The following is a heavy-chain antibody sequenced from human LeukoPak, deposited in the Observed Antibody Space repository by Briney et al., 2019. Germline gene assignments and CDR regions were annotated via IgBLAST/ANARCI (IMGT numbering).Heavy chain of an antibody. Sequence: ASVKVSCKASGYSFNSQGMNWVRQAPGQGLEWMGWINTDSGNPTYAQGFAGRFVFSLDSSVSTAYLQISNLMPEDTAKYYCAREILRFDIWGQGTMVTVSS. CDR2: INTDSGNP. CDR3: AREILRFDI. V-gene: IGHV7-4-1*02. CDR1: GYSFNSQG. J-gene: IGHJ3*02.